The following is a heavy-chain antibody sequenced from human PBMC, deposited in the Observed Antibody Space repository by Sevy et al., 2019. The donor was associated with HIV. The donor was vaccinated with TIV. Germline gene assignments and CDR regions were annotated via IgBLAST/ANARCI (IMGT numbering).Heavy chain of an antibody. CDR3: ARHAYGDYLS. V-gene: IGHV4-39*01. CDR1: GGSISSSSYY. CDR2: IYYSGSSGST. D-gene: IGHD4-17*01. Sequence: SETLSLTCTVSGGSISSSSYYWGWIRQPPGKGLEWIGSIYYSGSSGSTYYNPSLKSRVTISVDTSKNQFSLKLSSVTAADTAVYYCARHAYGDYLSWGQGTLVTVS. J-gene: IGHJ4*02.